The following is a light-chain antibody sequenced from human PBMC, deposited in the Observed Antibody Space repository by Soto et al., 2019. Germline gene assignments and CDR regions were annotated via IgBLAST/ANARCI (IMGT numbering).Light chain of an antibody. J-gene: IGLJ1*01. CDR1: SSDVGSYNR. CDR3: SSFTSDNTYV. V-gene: IGLV2-18*02. Sequence: QSVLTQPPSVSGSPGQSVAVSCTGTSSDVGSYNRVSWYQQPPGTAPKLMIYEVGNRPSGVPDRFSGSKSGNTASLTISGLQAEDEADYYCSSFTSDNTYVFGTGTRSPS. CDR2: EVG.